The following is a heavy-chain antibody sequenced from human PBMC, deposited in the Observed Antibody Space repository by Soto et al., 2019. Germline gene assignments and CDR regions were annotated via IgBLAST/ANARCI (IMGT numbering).Heavy chain of an antibody. CDR3: ARSSRYGDYGGAFDI. V-gene: IGHV3-74*01. D-gene: IGHD4-17*01. J-gene: IGHJ3*02. Sequence: GGSLRLSCAASGFTFSSYWMHWVRQAPGKGLVWVSRIFSDGSSTNYADCVKGRFTISRDNAKNTLYLQMNSLRAEDTAMYYCARSSRYGDYGGAFDIWGQGTMVTVSS. CDR1: GFTFSSYW. CDR2: IFSDGSST.